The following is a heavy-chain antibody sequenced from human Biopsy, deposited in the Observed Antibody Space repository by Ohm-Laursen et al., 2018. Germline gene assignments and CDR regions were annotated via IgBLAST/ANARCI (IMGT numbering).Heavy chain of an antibody. Sequence: PSVKVSCNASGVALSSDAITWVRQAPGEGLEWMGGIIPMFGPANYAQKFQGRVTITADESTSTAYMELSSLRSEDTAVYYCASSNRGTYDIWGQGTTVTVSS. V-gene: IGHV1-69*01. CDR3: ASSNRGTYDI. CDR1: GVALSSDA. CDR2: IIPMFGPA. D-gene: IGHD4/OR15-4a*01. J-gene: IGHJ6*02.